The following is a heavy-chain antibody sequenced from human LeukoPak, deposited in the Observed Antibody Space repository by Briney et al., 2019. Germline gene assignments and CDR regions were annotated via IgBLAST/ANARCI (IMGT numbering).Heavy chain of an antibody. Sequence: PSETLSLTCTVSGGSISSYYWSWIRQPPGKGLEWIGYIYYSGSTNYNPSLKSRVTISVDTSKNQFSLKLSSVTAADTAVYYCAASYDSSGYYWPYWGQGALVTVSS. J-gene: IGHJ4*02. D-gene: IGHD3-22*01. CDR3: AASYDSSGYYWPY. V-gene: IGHV4-59*01. CDR1: GGSISSYY. CDR2: IYYSGST.